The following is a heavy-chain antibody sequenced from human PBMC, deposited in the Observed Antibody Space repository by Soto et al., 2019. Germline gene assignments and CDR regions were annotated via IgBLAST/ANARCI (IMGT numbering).Heavy chain of an antibody. Sequence: QVQLVQSGAEVKKPGSSVKVSCKASGGTFSSYAISWVRQAPGQGLEWMGGIIPIFGTANYAQKFQGRVTITGDESTSTAYMELSSLRSEDTAVYYCASAKGNCSGGSCYPAGHDYWGQGTLVTVSS. CDR3: ASAKGNCSGGSCYPAGHDY. D-gene: IGHD2-15*01. V-gene: IGHV1-69*01. CDR1: GGTFSSYA. J-gene: IGHJ4*02. CDR2: IIPIFGTA.